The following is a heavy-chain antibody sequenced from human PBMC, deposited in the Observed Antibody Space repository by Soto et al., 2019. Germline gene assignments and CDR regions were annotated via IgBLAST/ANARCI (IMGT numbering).Heavy chain of an antibody. CDR1: GESIGDSY. V-gene: IGHV4-59*01. CDR2: IHYSGSL. CDR3: AKILRGWTREA. Sequence: SATLSLTCYFSGESIGDSYWSWIRQTPGGGLEWMGYIHYSGSLNYSPSLKSRITMSIDTSKNQISLELKSVTPADTAGDYCAKILRGWTREAWGQGARVSV. J-gene: IGHJ5*01. D-gene: IGHD3-9*01.